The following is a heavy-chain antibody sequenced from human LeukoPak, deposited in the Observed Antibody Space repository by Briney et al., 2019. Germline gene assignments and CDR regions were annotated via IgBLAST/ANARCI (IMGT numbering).Heavy chain of an antibody. V-gene: IGHV1-69*04. D-gene: IGHD1-1*01. J-gene: IGHJ6*02. CDR3: AGPSVVQNYYYYGMDV. Sequence: VASVKVSCEASGGTFSSYAISWVRQAPGQGLEWMGRIIPIFGIANYAQKFQGRVTITADKSTSTAYMELSSLRSEDTAVYYCAGPSVVQNYYYYGMDVWGQGTTVTVSS. CDR2: IIPIFGIA. CDR1: GGTFSSYA.